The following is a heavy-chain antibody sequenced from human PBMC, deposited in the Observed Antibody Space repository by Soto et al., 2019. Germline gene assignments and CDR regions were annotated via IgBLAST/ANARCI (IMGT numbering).Heavy chain of an antibody. CDR2: INHSGST. CDR1: GGSFSGYY. V-gene: IGHV4-34*01. D-gene: IGHD3-10*01. CDR3: ATLLGVNNAMHSFHY. J-gene: IGHJ4*02. Sequence: QVQLQQWGAGLLKPSETLSLTCAVYGGSFSGYYWSWIRQPPGKGLEWIGEINHSGSTNYNPSLKSRLAISVDTSKNQFSLKLSSVTAADTAVYYCATLLGVNNAMHSFHYCGRGTLVTVS.